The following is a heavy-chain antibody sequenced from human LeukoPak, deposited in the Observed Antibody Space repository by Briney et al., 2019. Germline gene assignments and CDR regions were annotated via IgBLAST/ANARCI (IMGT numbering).Heavy chain of an antibody. CDR1: GGSFSGYY. CDR2: INHSGST. CDR3: AGKRAAADFDY. V-gene: IGHV4-34*01. D-gene: IGHD6-25*01. Sequence: SETLSLTCAVYGGSFSGYYWSWIRQPPGKGLEWIGEINHSGSTNYNPSLKSRVTISVDTSKNQFSLKLSSVTAADTAVYYCAGKRAAADFDYCCRGTRVIVSA. J-gene: IGHJ4*02.